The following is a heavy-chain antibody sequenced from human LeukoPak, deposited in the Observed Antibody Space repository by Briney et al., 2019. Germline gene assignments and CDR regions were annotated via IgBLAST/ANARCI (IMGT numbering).Heavy chain of an antibody. Sequence: SETLSLTCTVSGGSIRGSDFYWGWIRQPPGKGLQWIGTISSTGSTYYNASLKCRVTISVDTSKNQFSLRLTSVTAADTAVCYCATWLQIHFWGQGTLVTVSS. CDR3: ATWLQIHF. J-gene: IGHJ4*02. CDR1: GGSIRGSDFY. D-gene: IGHD5-24*01. CDR2: ISSTGST. V-gene: IGHV4-39*07.